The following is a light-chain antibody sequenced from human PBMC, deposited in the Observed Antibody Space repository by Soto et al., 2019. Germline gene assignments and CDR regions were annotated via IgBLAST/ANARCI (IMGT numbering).Light chain of an antibody. CDR2: DVS. Sequence: QSVLTQPASVSGSPGQSITISCTGTSSDVDGYNYVSWYQQHPGKAPKLMIYDVSNRPSGVSNRFSGSKSGNTASLTISGLHAEDEADYYCSSYTSSSTYVFGTGTKVTVL. CDR1: SSDVDGYNY. CDR3: SSYTSSSTYV. J-gene: IGLJ1*01. V-gene: IGLV2-14*01.